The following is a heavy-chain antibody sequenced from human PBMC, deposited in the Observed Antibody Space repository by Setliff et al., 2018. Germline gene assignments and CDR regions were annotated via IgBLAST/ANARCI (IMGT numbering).Heavy chain of an antibody. Sequence: SETLSLTCSVSGASITSGGFYWTWIRQPAGKGLEWIGHISPSGSTTYNPSVKSRVTISLDTSKNLFSLKLSSVTAADTAVYYCARAPGRRSGYDPYYFDYWGQGTLVTVSS. CDR3: ARAPGRRSGYDPYYFDY. CDR2: ISPSGST. CDR1: GASITSGGFY. J-gene: IGHJ4*02. V-gene: IGHV4-61*10. D-gene: IGHD5-12*01.